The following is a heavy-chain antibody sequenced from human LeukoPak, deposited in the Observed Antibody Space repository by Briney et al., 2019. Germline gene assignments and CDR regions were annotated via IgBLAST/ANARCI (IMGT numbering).Heavy chain of an antibody. CDR2: INPNSGGT. CDR1: GYTFTSYD. J-gene: IGHJ4*02. V-gene: IGHV1-2*02. Sequence: GASVKVSCKASGYTFTSYDINWVRQAPGQGLEWMGWINPNSGGTNYAQKFQGRVTMTRDTSISTAYMELSRLRSDDTAVYYCARESPDLDYSCDYWGQGTLVTVSS. CDR3: ARESPDLDYSCDY. D-gene: IGHD4-11*01.